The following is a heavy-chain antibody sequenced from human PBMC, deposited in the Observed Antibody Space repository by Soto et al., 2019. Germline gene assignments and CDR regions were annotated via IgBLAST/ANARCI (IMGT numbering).Heavy chain of an antibody. CDR1: GYTFTGYY. D-gene: IGHD6-19*01. Sequence: VASVKVSCKASGYTFTGYYMHWVRQAPGQGLEWMGWINPNSGGTNYAQKFQGWVTMTRDTSISTAYMELSRLRSDDTAVYYCARGGLIAVLVVYGMDVWGQGTTVTVSS. V-gene: IGHV1-2*04. CDR2: INPNSGGT. CDR3: ARGGLIAVLVVYGMDV. J-gene: IGHJ6*02.